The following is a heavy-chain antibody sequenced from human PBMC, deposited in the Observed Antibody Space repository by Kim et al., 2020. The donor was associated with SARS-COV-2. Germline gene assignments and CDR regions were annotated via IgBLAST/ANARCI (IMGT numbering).Heavy chain of an antibody. V-gene: IGHV1-46*01. CDR1: GYTFTSYY. Sequence: ASVKVSCKASGYTFTSYYMHWVRQAPGQGLEWMGIINPSGGSTSYAQKFQGRVTMTRDTSTSTVYMELSSLRSEDTAVYYCARGVPIFGGSYSLYEYFQQWGQGTLVTVSS. CDR3: ARGVPIFGGSYSLYEYFQQ. J-gene: IGHJ1*01. CDR2: INPSGGST. D-gene: IGHD1-26*01.